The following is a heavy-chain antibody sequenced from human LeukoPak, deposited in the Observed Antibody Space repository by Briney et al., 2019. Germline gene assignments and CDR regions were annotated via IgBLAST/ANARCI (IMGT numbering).Heavy chain of an antibody. V-gene: IGHV4-34*01. CDR2: INDSGAT. CDR3: ARVYFRYCSTTSCQRSHFAP. D-gene: IGHD2-2*01. CDR1: GGSFSGYF. Sequence: PSETLSLTCAVSGGSFSGYFWTWIRQPPGKGLEWIGEINDSGATNYNPSLKSRVVISVDTSKRQFSLKVASVTAADTSMYYFARVYFRYCSTTSCQRSHFAPWGQGTQVTVIS. J-gene: IGHJ5*02.